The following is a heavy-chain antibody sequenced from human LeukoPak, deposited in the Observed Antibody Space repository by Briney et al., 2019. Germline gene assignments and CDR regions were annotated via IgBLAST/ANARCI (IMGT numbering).Heavy chain of an antibody. V-gene: IGHV4-38-2*02. D-gene: IGHD4-11*01. CDR3: ARVTTEHDY. CDR2: IYHSGST. Sequence: SETLSLTCTVSGYSISSGYYWGWIRQPPGKGLEWIGSIYHSGSTYYNPSLKSRVTISVDTSKNQFSLKVSSVTAADTVVYYCARVTTEHDYWGQGTLVTVSS. J-gene: IGHJ4*02. CDR1: GYSISSGYY.